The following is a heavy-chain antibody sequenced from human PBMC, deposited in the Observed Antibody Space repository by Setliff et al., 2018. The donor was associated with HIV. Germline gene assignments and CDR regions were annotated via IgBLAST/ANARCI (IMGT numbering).Heavy chain of an antibody. J-gene: IGHJ4*02. V-gene: IGHV1-46*01. CDR1: GYTFTSYD. Sequence: GASVKVSCKASGYTFTSYDINWVRQAPGQGLEWMGIISPSGGTISYAQKFQGRVTMTRDTSTKTVYMELSSLRSEDTAVYYCAKFHDGGYGSGIWGQGTLVTVSS. CDR3: AKFHDGGYGSGI. CDR2: ISPSGGTI. D-gene: IGHD3-10*01.